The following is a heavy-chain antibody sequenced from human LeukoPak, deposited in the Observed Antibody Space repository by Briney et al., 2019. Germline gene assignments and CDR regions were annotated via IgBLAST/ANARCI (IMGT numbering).Heavy chain of an antibody. Sequence: GGSLRLSCAASGFTFSSYAMSWVRQAPGKGLEWVSPISSSGGSSFYADSVKGRFTISRDNSKNTLYLQMNSLRAEDTAVYCCARGWNYVAYWGQGTLVTVSS. CDR1: GFTFSSYA. D-gene: IGHD6-19*01. J-gene: IGHJ4*02. CDR3: ARGWNYVAY. V-gene: IGHV3-23*01. CDR2: ISSSGGSS.